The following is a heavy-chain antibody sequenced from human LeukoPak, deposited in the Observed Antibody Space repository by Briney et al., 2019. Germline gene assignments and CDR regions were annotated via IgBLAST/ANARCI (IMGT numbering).Heavy chain of an antibody. Sequence: ASVKVSCKASGYSFGRYGVSWVRQAPGQGLEWLGWIGAFNGNTNYAQNLQGRVTMTADTSTTTAYMELRSLSSDDTAVYYCARDFLSYDGSENHFEDTFDIWGQGTMVIVSS. V-gene: IGHV1-18*01. D-gene: IGHD3-22*01. CDR1: GYSFGRYG. J-gene: IGHJ3*02. CDR2: IGAFNGNT. CDR3: ARDFLSYDGSENHFEDTFDI.